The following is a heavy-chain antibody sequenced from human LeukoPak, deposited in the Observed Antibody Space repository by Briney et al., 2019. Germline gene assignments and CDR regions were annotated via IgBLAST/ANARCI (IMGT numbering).Heavy chain of an antibody. CDR3: ARDLYDFWSGLDY. V-gene: IGHV1-69*05. J-gene: IGHJ4*02. CDR1: GGTFSSYA. D-gene: IGHD3-3*01. CDR2: IIPIFGTA. Sequence: SVKVSCKASGGTFSSYAISWVRQAPGQGLEWMGRIIPIFGTANYAQKFQGRVTITTDESTSTAYMELSSLRSEDTAVYYCARDLYDFWSGLDYWRQGTQVTVSS.